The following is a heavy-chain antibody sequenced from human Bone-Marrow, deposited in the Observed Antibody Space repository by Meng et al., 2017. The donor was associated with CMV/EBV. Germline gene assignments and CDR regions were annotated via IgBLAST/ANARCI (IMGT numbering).Heavy chain of an antibody. J-gene: IGHJ6*02. CDR2: ISSSSSYI. D-gene: IGHD3-16*02. CDR3: ARDYGRLGELSFGKNYYYYGMDV. V-gene: IGHV3-21*01. Sequence: GGSLRLSCAASGFTFSSYSMNWVRQAPGKGLEWVSSISSSSSYIYYADSVKGRFTISRDNAKNSLYLQMNSLRAEDTAVYYCARDYGRLGELSFGKNYYYYGMDVWGQGTTVTVSS. CDR1: GFTFSSYS.